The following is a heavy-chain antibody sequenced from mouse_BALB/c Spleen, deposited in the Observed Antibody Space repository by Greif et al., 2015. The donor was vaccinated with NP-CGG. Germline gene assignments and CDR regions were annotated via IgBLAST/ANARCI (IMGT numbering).Heavy chain of an antibody. V-gene: IGHV1-14*01. J-gene: IGHJ2*01. CDR1: GYTFTSYV. CDR2: INPYNDGT. Sequence: EVHLVESGPELVKFGASVKMSCKASGYTFTSYVMHWVKQKPGQGLEWIGYINPYNDGTKYNEKFKGKATLTSDKSSSTAYMELSSLTSEDSAVYYCARGRDYWGQGTTLTVSS. CDR3: ARGRDY.